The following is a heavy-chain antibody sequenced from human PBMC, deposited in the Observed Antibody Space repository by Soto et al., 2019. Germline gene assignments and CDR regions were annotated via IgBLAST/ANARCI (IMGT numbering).Heavy chain of an antibody. D-gene: IGHD1-26*01. CDR1: GGSFSDYF. J-gene: IGHJ3*02. Sequence: SETLSLTCAVYGGSFSDYFWTWIRQPPGKGLEWIGEINHSGSTNFNPSLKSRVAISADTSRNQFSLRVTSVTVADTAVYYCVKERVVIVSPTIRAPPHDGYDIWSRGTMVTVSS. CDR3: VKERVVIVSPTIRAPPHDGYDI. V-gene: IGHV4-34*01. CDR2: INHSGST.